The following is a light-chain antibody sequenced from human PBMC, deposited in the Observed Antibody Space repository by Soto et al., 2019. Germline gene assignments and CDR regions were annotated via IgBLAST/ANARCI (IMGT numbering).Light chain of an antibody. CDR2: GAS. V-gene: IGKV3-15*01. CDR3: QQGHNWPLT. J-gene: IGKJ2*01. CDR1: QSINSE. Sequence: EIVMTQSPATLSLSPGERAALSCRASQSINSELAWYQQKPGQPPRLLIYGASTRPTGVPARFTGSESGSEFTLTISGLQSEDFADYHCQQGHNWPLTFGHGTRLEI.